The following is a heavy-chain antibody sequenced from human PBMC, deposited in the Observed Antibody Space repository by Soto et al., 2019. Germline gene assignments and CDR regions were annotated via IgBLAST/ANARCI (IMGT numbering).Heavy chain of an antibody. V-gene: IGHV4-59*11. Sequence: SETMDLTCSVSGVSTSNHYWTWIRKPPGQGPEWIGCIYYRGTTNYNASFNSRVTISVDTSKNQFSLKLTSVTTADTAVYYCARGGGSPYHDHEFDYWGQGILVTVSS. CDR3: ARGGGSPYHDHEFDY. CDR2: IYYRGTT. J-gene: IGHJ4*02. CDR1: GVSTSNHY. D-gene: IGHD2-2*01.